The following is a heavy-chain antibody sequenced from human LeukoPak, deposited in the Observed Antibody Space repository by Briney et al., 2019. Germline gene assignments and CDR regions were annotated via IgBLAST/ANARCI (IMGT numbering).Heavy chain of an antibody. D-gene: IGHD3-22*01. CDR1: GFTLSSYG. CDR2: ISGSGGST. J-gene: IGHJ4*02. V-gene: IGHV3-23*01. CDR3: AKGLSYYYDSSGHFGGYYFDY. Sequence: GGSLRLSCAASGFTLSSYGMSWVRQAPGKGLEWVSAISGSGGSTYYADSVKGRFTISRDNSKNTLYLQMNSLRAEDTAVYYCAKGLSYYYDSSGHFGGYYFDYWGQGTLVTVSS.